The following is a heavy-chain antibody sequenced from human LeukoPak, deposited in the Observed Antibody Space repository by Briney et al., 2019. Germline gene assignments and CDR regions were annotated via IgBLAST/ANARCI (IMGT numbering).Heavy chain of an antibody. V-gene: IGHV4-39*01. CDR3: ARRCSGGSCYLRYYFDY. D-gene: IGHD2-15*01. J-gene: IGHJ4*02. Sequence: SETLSLTCTVSGGSISSSSYYWGCIRQPPGKGLEWVGSIYYSGSTYYNPSLKSRVTISVDTSKNQFSLKLSSVTAADTAVYYCARRCSGGSCYLRYYFDYWGQGTLVTVSS. CDR2: IYYSGST. CDR1: GGSISSSSYY.